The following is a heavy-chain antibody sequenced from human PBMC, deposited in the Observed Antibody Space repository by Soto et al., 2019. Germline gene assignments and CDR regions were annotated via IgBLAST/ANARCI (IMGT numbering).Heavy chain of an antibody. CDR2: VDPNGGGS. CDR3: ATWVDYGDFEGFDF. CDR1: GYSFTDYK. V-gene: IGHV1-2*04. J-gene: IGHJ4*02. Sequence: ASVKVSCKTSGYSFTDYKLHWVRQAPGQGLEWMGWVDPNGGGSNSAQKFQGSVTMTWDTSITTAYLDLTRLTTNDTATYFCATWVDYGDFEGFDFRGQGIWVTVSS. D-gene: IGHD4-17*01.